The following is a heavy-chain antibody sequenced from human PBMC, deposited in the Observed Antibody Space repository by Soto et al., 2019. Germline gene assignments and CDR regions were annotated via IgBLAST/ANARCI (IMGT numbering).Heavy chain of an antibody. CDR1: GGSFSGYY. CDR2: INHSGST. CDR3: ARSVAGPSDY. J-gene: IGHJ4*02. D-gene: IGHD6-19*01. V-gene: IGHV4-34*01. Sequence: PSETLSLTCAVYGGSFSGYYWSWIRQPPGKGLEWIGEINHSGSTNYNPSLKSRVTISVDTSKNQFSLKLSSVTAADTAVYYCARSVAGPSDYWGQGTLVTVS.